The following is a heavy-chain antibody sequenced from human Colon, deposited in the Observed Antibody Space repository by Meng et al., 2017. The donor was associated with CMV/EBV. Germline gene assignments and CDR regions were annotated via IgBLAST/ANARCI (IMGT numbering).Heavy chain of an antibody. CDR3: ARATKSSCWEVLDY. Sequence: QVHVQEGGACLLKPSETLSLLWAVYGESFSGYYWTWIRQPPGRGLEWIGESYYTGSTNYSPSLKSRVTISLDTSKNQFSLKLNSVTAADTAVYYCARATKSSCWEVLDYWGHGTLVTVSS. CDR2: SYYTGST. CDR1: GESFSGYY. D-gene: IGHD2-2*01. V-gene: IGHV4-34*01. J-gene: IGHJ4*01.